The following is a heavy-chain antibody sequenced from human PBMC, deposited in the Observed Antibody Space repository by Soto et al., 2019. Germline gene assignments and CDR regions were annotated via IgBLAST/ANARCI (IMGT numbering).Heavy chain of an antibody. V-gene: IGHV5-51*01. J-gene: IGHJ6*02. CDR1: GYRFTSYW. CDR2: IYPGDSDT. CDR3: ARHVPPYYYYVLDV. Sequence: GESLKISCKASGYRFTSYWIGWVRQMPGKGPEWMGIIYPGDSDTKYSPSFQGQVTISADKSISTSYLQWGSLRASDTAIYYCARHVPPYYYYVLDVWGQGTTVTVSS.